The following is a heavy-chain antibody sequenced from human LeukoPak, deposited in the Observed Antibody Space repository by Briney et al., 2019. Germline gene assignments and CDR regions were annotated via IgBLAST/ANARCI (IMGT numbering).Heavy chain of an antibody. J-gene: IGHJ3*02. CDR3: AKNWGWYSFDI. V-gene: IGHV3-21*01. CDR2: ISSSSSYI. CDR1: GFTFSSYS. Sequence: GGSLRLSCAASGFTFSSYSMNWVRQAPGKGLEWVSSISSSSSYIYYADSLKGRFTISRDNAKNSLYLQMNSLRAEDTAVYYCAKNWGWYSFDIWGQGTMVTVSS. D-gene: IGHD7-27*01.